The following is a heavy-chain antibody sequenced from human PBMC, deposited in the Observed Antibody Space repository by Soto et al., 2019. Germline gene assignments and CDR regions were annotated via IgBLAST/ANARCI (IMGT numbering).Heavy chain of an antibody. V-gene: IGHV1-69*13. J-gene: IGHJ4*02. CDR2: IIPIFGPA. CDR3: AILSIYGSGSYSSGYDFDY. D-gene: IGHD3-10*01. Sequence: SVKVSCKASGGTFSSYAISWVRQAPGQGHDWMGGIIPIFGPANYAQKFQGRVTITADESTSIAYMELSSMRSEDTAVYYCAILSIYGSGSYSSGYDFDYWGQGTLVTVSS. CDR1: GGTFSSYA.